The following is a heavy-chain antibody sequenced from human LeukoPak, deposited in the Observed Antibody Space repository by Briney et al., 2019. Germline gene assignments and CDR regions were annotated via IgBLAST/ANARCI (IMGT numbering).Heavy chain of an antibody. J-gene: IGHJ4*02. Sequence: GGSLRLSCAASGFTFSSYSMNWVRQAPGKGLEWVSSISSRSSYIYYADSVKGRFTISRDNAKNSLYLQMNSLRAEDTAVYYCAISLGGAIDYWGQGTLVTVSS. V-gene: IGHV3-21*01. D-gene: IGHD3-16*01. CDR1: GFTFSSYS. CDR3: AISLGGAIDY. CDR2: ISSRSSYI.